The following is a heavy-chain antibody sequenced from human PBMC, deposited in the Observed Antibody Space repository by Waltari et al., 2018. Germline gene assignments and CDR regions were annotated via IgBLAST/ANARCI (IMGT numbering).Heavy chain of an antibody. CDR1: GYTFTSYA. J-gene: IGHJ6*02. CDR2: LNTNTGNP. D-gene: IGHD6-13*01. V-gene: IGHV7-4-1*02. CDR3: ARDHRDYSSSWYFSYYYYGMDV. Sequence: QVQLVQSGSELKKPGASVKVSCKASGYTFTSYAMNWVRQAPGQGLEWMGWLNTNTGNPTYAQGFTVRFVFSLDTSVSTAYLQISSLKAEDTAVYYCARDHRDYSSSWYFSYYYYGMDVWGQGTTVTVSS.